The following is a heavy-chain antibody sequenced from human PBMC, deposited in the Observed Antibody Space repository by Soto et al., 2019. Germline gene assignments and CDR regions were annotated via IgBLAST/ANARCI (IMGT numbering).Heavy chain of an antibody. V-gene: IGHV3-7*01. CDR3: AREYNGNRITYYYYMDV. D-gene: IGHD1-20*01. CDR2: IKQDGSEK. J-gene: IGHJ6*03. Sequence: EVQLVESGGGLVQPGGSLRLSCAASGFTFSSYWMSWVRQAPGKGLEWVANIKQDGSEKYYVDSVRGRFTISRDNAKNSLYLQMNSLRAEDTAVYYCAREYNGNRITYYYYMDVWGKGTTVTVSS. CDR1: GFTFSSYW.